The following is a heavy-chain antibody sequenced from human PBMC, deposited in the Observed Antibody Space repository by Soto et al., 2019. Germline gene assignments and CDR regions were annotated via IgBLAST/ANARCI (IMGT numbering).Heavy chain of an antibody. CDR1: GFSLSTSGVG. D-gene: IGHD3-10*01. CDR3: AXXMVRGVAFDP. J-gene: IGHJ5*02. Sequence: QITLKESGPTLVKPTQTLTLTCTFSGFSLSTSGVGVGWIRQPPGKALEWLALIYWNDDKRYSPSLKSRLTITKDTSKNQXVLTMTNMDPVDTATYYXAXXMVRGVAFDPWGQGTLVTVSS. V-gene: IGHV2-5*01. CDR2: IYWNDDK.